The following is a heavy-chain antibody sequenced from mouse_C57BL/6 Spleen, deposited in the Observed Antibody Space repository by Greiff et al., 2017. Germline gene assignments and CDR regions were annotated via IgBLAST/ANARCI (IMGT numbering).Heavy chain of an antibody. D-gene: IGHD1-1*01. J-gene: IGHJ2*01. CDR2: IDPNSGGT. V-gene: IGHV1-72*01. CDR1: GYTFTSYW. Sequence: QVQLQQPGAELVKPGASVKLSCKASGYTFTSYWMHWVKQRPGRGLEWIGRIDPNSGGTKYNEKFKGKATLTVDKPSSTAYMQLSSLTSEDAAVYDCAGITTVSYYFDYWGQGTTLTVSS. CDR3: AGITTVSYYFDY.